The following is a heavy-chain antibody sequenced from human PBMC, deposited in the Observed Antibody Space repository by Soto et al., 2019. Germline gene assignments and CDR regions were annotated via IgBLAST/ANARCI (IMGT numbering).Heavy chain of an antibody. CDR1: GGSFSGYY. V-gene: IGHV4-34*01. D-gene: IGHD6-13*01. CDR3: ARGGQQLVWNRFDP. Sequence: PSETLSLTCAVYGGSFSGYYWSWIRQPPGKGLEWIGEINHSGSTNYNPSLKSRVTISVDTSKNQFSLKLSSVTAADTAVYYCARGGQQLVWNRFDPWGQGTLVTVSS. CDR2: INHSGST. J-gene: IGHJ5*02.